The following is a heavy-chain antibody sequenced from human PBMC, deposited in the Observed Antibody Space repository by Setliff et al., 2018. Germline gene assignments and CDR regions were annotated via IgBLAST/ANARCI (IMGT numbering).Heavy chain of an antibody. J-gene: IGHJ6*03. CDR1: AFIFSSYW. CDR2: MNEDGRVI. CDR3: ARAADSYGPPRSYMDV. Sequence: GGSLRLSCEASAFIFSSYWMTWVRQAPGKGLEWVATMNEDGRVIHYVDSVKGRFTISRDNAKNSLYLQMNSLRDEDTAVYYCARAADSYGPPRSYMDVWGKGTTVTVSS. V-gene: IGHV3-7*03. D-gene: IGHD5-18*01.